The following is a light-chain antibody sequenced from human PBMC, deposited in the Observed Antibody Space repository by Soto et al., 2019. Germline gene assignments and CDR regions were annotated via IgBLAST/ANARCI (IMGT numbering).Light chain of an antibody. J-gene: IGLJ3*02. V-gene: IGLV2-8*01. CDR2: EVS. CDR3: SSYAGSNNWV. CDR1: SNDVGGYNY. Sequence: QSVLTQPPSASGSPGQSVTISCTGTSNDVGGYNYVSWYQQHPGKAPKVMIYEVSKRPSGVPDRFSGSKSGNTASLTVSGLQAEDEADYYCSSYAGSNNWVFGGGTQLTVL.